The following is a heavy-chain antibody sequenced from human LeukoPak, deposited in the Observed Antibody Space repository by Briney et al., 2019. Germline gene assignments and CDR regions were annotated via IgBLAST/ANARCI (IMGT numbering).Heavy chain of an antibody. J-gene: IGHJ4*02. CDR2: INPSGAST. CDR3: ARRGRSSYGELAY. V-gene: IGHV1-46*04. CDR1: GYTFTSYY. D-gene: IGHD6-6*01. Sequence: GASLKVACKASGYTFTSYYMHWVRQAPGQGLEWMGIINPSGASTSYAQTLHGRVTMTRDTSTSPVYMELSSLRSDDTPVYCCARRGRSSYGELAYWGQGTLVTVSS.